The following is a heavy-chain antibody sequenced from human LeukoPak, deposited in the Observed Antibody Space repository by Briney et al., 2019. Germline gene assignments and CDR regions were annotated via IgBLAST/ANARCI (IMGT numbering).Heavy chain of an antibody. CDR2: IYYSGST. CDR1: GGSINSDY. D-gene: IGHD3-10*01. V-gene: IGHV4-59*01. J-gene: IGHJ4*02. Sequence: SETLSLTCTVSGGSINSDYWSWIRQPPGRGLEWIGYIYYSGSTNYNPSLKSRVTISVDTSRNQFSLKLSSVTAADTAVYYCARETYYYGSGSYSPDYWGQGTLVTVSS. CDR3: ARETYYYGSGSYSPDY.